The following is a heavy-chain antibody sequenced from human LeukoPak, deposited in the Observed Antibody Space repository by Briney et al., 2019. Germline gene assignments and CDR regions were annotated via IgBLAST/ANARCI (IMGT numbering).Heavy chain of an antibody. CDR2: ISSSSSYI. Sequence: PGGSLRLSCAASGFTFSSYSMNWVRQAPGKGLEWVPSISSSSSYIYYADSVKGRFTISRDNAKNSLYLQMNSLRAEDTAVYYCARDEQADSTPDGMDVWGQGTTVTVSS. J-gene: IGHJ6*02. V-gene: IGHV3-21*01. CDR1: GFTFSSYS. D-gene: IGHD2-15*01. CDR3: ARDEQADSTPDGMDV.